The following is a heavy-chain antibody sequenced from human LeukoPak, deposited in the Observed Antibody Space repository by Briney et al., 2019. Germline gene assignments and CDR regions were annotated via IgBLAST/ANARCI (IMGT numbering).Heavy chain of an antibody. V-gene: IGHV3-7*01. CDR3: AREPGQLGTFDY. CDR1: GFTFSSYW. J-gene: IGHJ4*02. Sequence: PGGSLRLSCAASGFTFSSYWMSWVRQAPGKGLEWVANINKDGGEKYYVDSVKGRFTISRDNAKNSLYLQMNSLRAEDTAVYYCAREPGQLGTFDYWGQGTLVTVSS. D-gene: IGHD7-27*01. CDR2: INKDGGEK.